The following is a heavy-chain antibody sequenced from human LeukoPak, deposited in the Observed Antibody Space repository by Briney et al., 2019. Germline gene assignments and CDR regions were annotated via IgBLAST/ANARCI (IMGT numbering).Heavy chain of an antibody. CDR3: ARENRVRDGYNWDAFDI. CDR2: IYSGGST. V-gene: IGHV3-53*01. J-gene: IGHJ3*02. CDR1: GFTVSSNY. Sequence: PGGSLRLSCAASGFTVSSNYMSWVRQAPGKGLEWVSVIYSGGSTYYADSVKGRFTISRDNSKNTLYLQMNSLRAEDTAVYYCARENRVRDGYNWDAFDIWGQGTMVTVSS. D-gene: IGHD5-24*01.